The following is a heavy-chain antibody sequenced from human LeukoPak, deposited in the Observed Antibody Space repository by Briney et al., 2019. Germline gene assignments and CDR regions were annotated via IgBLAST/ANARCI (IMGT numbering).Heavy chain of an antibody. J-gene: IGHJ6*03. V-gene: IGHV3-13*01. CDR1: GFTFSSYD. CDR3: ARASVYYGSGRSYYMDV. CDR2: IGTAGDT. Sequence: PRGSLRLSCAASGFTFSSYDMHWVRQATGKGLEWVSAIGTAGDTYYPGSVMGRFTISRENAKNSLYLQMNSLRAGDTAVYYCARASVYYGSGRSYYMDVWGKGTTVTVSS. D-gene: IGHD3-10*01.